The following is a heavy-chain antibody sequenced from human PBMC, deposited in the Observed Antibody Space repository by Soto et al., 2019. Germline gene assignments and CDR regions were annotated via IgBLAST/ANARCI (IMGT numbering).Heavy chain of an antibody. J-gene: IGHJ6*02. V-gene: IGHV1-3*01. Sequence: QVQLVQSGAEVKKPGASVKVSCKASGYTFTTYALHWVRQAPGQRPEWMGWINPASGHTKYPKRFQDRVTITRDTSESTGYMELSSLRSEDTAVYYCGRSVVGATGEILYNAMDVWGQGTTVTVSS. CDR1: GYTFTTYA. CDR2: INPASGHT. CDR3: GRSVVGATGEILYNAMDV. D-gene: IGHD1-26*01.